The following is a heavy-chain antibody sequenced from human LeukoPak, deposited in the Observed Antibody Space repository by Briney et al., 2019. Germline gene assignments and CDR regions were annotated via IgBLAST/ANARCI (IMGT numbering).Heavy chain of an antibody. D-gene: IGHD2-2*01. CDR3: ARGRGLGYCSSTSCYPSPSWFDP. J-gene: IGHJ5*02. Sequence: ASVKVSCKASGGTFSSYAISWVRQAPGQGLVWMGRIIPILGIANYAQKFQGRVTITADKSTSTAYMELSSLRSEDTAVYYCARGRGLGYCSSTSCYPSPSWFDPWGQGTLVTVSS. CDR1: GGTFSSYA. V-gene: IGHV1-69*04. CDR2: IIPILGIA.